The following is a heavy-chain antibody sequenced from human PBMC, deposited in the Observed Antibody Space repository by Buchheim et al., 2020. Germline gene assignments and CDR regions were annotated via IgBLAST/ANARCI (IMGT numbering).Heavy chain of an antibody. V-gene: IGHV1-69*04. D-gene: IGHD2-2*01. CDR1: GGTFSSYA. J-gene: IGHJ6*02. Sequence: QVQLVQSGAEVKKPGSSVKVSCKASGGTFSSYAISWVRQAPGQGLEWMGRIIPILGIANYAQQFQGRVTITADKSTSTAYMELSSLRSEDTAVYYCARTGYCSSTSCYSADYYYYGMDVWGQGTT. CDR2: IIPILGIA. CDR3: ARTGYCSSTSCYSADYYYYGMDV.